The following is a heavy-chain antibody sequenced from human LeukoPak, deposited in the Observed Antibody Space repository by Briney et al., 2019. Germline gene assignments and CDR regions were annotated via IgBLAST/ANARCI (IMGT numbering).Heavy chain of an antibody. J-gene: IGHJ5*02. Sequence: PSETLSLTCTVSGVRMSNYYWNWIRQAPGKGPEWIGYIYYTGIINYNPSLRSRLTISVDTSKSQFSMQLSSVTAADTAVYYCATQRLCSSGRCSSWFDPWGQGTLVNVSS. CDR1: GVRMSNYY. D-gene: IGHD2-15*01. CDR3: ATQRLCSSGRCSSWFDP. V-gene: IGHV4-59*08. CDR2: IYYTGII.